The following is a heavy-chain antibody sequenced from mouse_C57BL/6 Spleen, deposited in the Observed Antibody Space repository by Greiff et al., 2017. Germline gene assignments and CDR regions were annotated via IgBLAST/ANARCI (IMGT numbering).Heavy chain of an antibody. CDR3: ARRGMVNYAWFAY. Sequence: QVQLQQPGAELVRPGSSVKLSCKASGYTFTSYWMDWVKQRPGQGLEWIGNIYPSDSETHYNQKFKDKATLTVDKSSSTAYMQLSSLTSEDSAVYYCARRGMVNYAWFAYWGQGTLVTVSA. J-gene: IGHJ3*01. CDR2: IYPSDSET. D-gene: IGHD2-3*01. CDR1: GYTFTSYW. V-gene: IGHV1-61*01.